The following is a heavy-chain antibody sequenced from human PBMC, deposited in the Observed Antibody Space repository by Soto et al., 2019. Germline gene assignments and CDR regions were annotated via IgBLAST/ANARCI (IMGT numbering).Heavy chain of an antibody. CDR3: TRVWQWLAYYYYYYMDV. CDR2: IRSKAYGGTT. D-gene: IGHD6-19*01. J-gene: IGHJ6*03. Sequence: GGSLRLSCIASVFTFGDYAMSWFRQAPGKGLEWVGFIRSKAYGGTTEYAASVKGRFTISRDDSKSIAYLQMNSLKTEDTAVYYCTRVWQWLAYYYYYYMDVWGKGTTVTVSS. CDR1: VFTFGDYA. V-gene: IGHV3-49*03.